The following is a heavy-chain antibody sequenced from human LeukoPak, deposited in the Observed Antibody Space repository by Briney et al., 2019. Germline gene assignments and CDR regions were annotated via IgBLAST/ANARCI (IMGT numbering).Heavy chain of an antibody. CDR3: ASGYDY. Sequence: SETLSLTYTVSGGSIVGSSYYWGWTRQPPGKGLDWIGIINYSGNTYYNPSLRSRVSISVDTSRNQFSLNLNSMTASDTAVYYSASGYDYWAQGTLVTVSS. D-gene: IGHD3-22*01. V-gene: IGHV4-39*01. J-gene: IGHJ4*02. CDR1: GGSIVGSSYY. CDR2: INYSGNT.